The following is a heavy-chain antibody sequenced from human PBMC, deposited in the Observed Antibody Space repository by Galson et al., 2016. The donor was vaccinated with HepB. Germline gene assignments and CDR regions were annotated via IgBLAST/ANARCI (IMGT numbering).Heavy chain of an antibody. D-gene: IGHD6-13*01. CDR1: GFTFSSFP. CDR3: LRDGVGAASYDY. J-gene: IGHJ4*02. CDR2: ISYDGSNE. Sequence: SLRLSCAASGFTFSSFPMHWVRQTPGKGLEWVAIISYDGSNEYYADSVKGRFTISRDNSRKTLYLQMNGLRAEDTAVYYCLRDGVGAASYDYWGQGTLVAVSS. V-gene: IGHV3-30-3*01.